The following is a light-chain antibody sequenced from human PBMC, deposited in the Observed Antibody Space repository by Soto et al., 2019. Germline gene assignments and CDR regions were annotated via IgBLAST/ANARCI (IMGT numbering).Light chain of an antibody. Sequence: DIQMTQSPSSLSASIGDRVTVTCRASQRISNYLNWYQQKPGKAPKLLIYAASTLQTGVPSRFSGSGSGTDFTLTINSLRPEDFATYYCQQSYSTPHSFGQGTKLEIK. CDR2: AAS. CDR3: QQSYSTPHS. CDR1: QRISNY. V-gene: IGKV1-39*01. J-gene: IGKJ2*03.